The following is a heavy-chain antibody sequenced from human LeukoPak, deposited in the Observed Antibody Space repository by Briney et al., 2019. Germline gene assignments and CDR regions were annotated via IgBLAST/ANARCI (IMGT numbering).Heavy chain of an antibody. CDR1: GYTFTGYF. V-gene: IGHV1-2*02. CDR3: ARGRPGDYFDY. J-gene: IGHJ4*02. D-gene: IGHD6-25*01. Sequence: GASVRVSCKASGYTFTGYFMHWVRQAPGQGLEWMGWINPNSGGTSYLQNFQGRVTMTRDTSISTAYMDLSRLRSDDAAVYYCARGRPGDYFDYWDQGTLVTVSS. CDR2: INPNSGGT.